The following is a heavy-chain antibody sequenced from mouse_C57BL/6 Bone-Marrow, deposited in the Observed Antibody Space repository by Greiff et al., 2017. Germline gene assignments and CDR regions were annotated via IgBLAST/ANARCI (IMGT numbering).Heavy chain of an antibody. D-gene: IGHD2-3*01. CDR2: IYPGDGDT. CDR1: GYAFSSSW. J-gene: IGHJ4*01. CDR3: ARTYDGYFYAMDY. Sequence: QVQLQQSGPELVKPGASVKISCKASGYAFSSSWMNWVKQRPGKGLEWIGRIYPGDGDTNYNGKFKGKATLTADQSSSTAYMQLSSLTSEDSAVYFCARTYDGYFYAMDYWGQGTSVTVSS. V-gene: IGHV1-82*01.